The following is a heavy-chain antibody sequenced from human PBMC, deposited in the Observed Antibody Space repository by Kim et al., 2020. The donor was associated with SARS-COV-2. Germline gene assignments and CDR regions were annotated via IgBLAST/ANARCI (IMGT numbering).Heavy chain of an antibody. D-gene: IGHD6-13*01. J-gene: IGHJ6*02. CDR1: GGSFSGYY. Sequence: SETLSLTCAVYGGSFSGYYWSWIRQPPGKGLEWIGEINHSGSTNYNPSLKSRVTISVDTSKNQFSLKLSSVTAADTAVYYCARSIAAAGTRSIWYSFRYYYYYGMDVWGQGTTVTVSS. CDR2: INHSGST. CDR3: ARSIAAAGTRSIWYSFRYYYYYGMDV. V-gene: IGHV4-34*01.